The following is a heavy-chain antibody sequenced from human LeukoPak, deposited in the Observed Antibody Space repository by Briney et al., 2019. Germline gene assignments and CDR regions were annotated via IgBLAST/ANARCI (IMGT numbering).Heavy chain of an antibody. CDR2: IYYSGST. Sequence: PSETVSLTCTVSGGSISSYYWSWIRQPPGKGLEWIGYIYYSGSTNYNPSLKSRVTISVDTSKNQFTLKLSSVTAADTAVYYCAREIPHRNWGQGTLVTVSS. CDR1: GGSISSYY. J-gene: IGHJ4*02. CDR3: AREIPHRN. D-gene: IGHD2-21*01. V-gene: IGHV4-59*01.